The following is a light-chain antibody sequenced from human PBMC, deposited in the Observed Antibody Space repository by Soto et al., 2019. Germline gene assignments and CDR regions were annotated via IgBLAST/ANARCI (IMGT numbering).Light chain of an antibody. CDR2: GAS. V-gene: IGKV3-20*01. CDR3: QQYGNAPFT. J-gene: IGKJ3*01. CDR1: QSVSSSY. Sequence: EIVLTQSPGTLSFSPGERATLTCRASQSVSSSYLAWFQQKPGQAPRLLIYGASSRATGIPDRFSGSGSGTDFTLTISRLEPEDVAVYYCQQYGNAPFTFGHGTKVDIK.